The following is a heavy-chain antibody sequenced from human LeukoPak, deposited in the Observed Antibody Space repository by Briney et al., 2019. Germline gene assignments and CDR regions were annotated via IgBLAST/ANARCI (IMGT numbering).Heavy chain of an antibody. CDR2: ISAYNGNT. V-gene: IGHV1-18*01. CDR3: ARGAQDYYDSSGYYYSFDY. Sequence: ASVKVSCKASGYTFTSYDISWVRQAPGQGLEWMGWISAYNGNTNYARKLQGRVTMTTGTSATTAYMELRSLRSDDTAVYYCARGAQDYYDSSGYYYSFDYWGQGTLVTVSS. CDR1: GYTFTSYD. D-gene: IGHD3-22*01. J-gene: IGHJ4*02.